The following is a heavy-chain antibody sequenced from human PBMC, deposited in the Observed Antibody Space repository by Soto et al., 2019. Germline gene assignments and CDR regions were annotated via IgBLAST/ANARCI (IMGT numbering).Heavy chain of an antibody. Sequence: QVKLVQSGTEVKKPGASLKVSCKASGYSFATSGISWVRQAPGQGLEWMGWISVYNGNTNYDQKLHDRVTMTTDTSTTTAYLELRSLRSDDTAVYYCARAGQYHDSSGYVNWGQGTLVTVSS. CDR3: ARAGQYHDSSGYVN. CDR1: GYSFATSG. D-gene: IGHD3-22*01. CDR2: ISVYNGNT. J-gene: IGHJ4*02. V-gene: IGHV1-18*01.